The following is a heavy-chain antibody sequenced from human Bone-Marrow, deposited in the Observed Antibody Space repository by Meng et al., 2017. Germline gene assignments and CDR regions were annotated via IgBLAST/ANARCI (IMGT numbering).Heavy chain of an antibody. V-gene: IGHV4-31*01. D-gene: IGHD1-14*01. Sequence: HVALQASGPGLVKLSQTLSITCTVSGGSISSGGYYWSWIRQHPGKGLELIGYIYYSGSTYYNPSLKSLVTISVDTSKNQFSLKLSSVTAADTAVYYCAREASPEYYFDYWGQGTLVTVSS. J-gene: IGHJ4*02. CDR1: GGSISSGGYY. CDR2: IYYSGST. CDR3: AREASPEYYFDY.